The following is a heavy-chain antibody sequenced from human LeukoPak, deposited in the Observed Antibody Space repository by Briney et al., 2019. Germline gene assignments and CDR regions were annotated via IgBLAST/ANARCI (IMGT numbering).Heavy chain of an antibody. Sequence: PGGSLRLSCAASGFTFSSYEMNWVRQAPGKGLEWVSYISSSGSTIYYADSVKGRFTISRDNAKNSLYLQTNSLRAEDTAMYFCARETPYSSSWTDFDYWGQGTLVTVSS. CDR1: GFTFSSYE. J-gene: IGHJ4*02. V-gene: IGHV3-48*03. CDR2: ISSSGSTI. D-gene: IGHD6-13*01. CDR3: ARETPYSSSWTDFDY.